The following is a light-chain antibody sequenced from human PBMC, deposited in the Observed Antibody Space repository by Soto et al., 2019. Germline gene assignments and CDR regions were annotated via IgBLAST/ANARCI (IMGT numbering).Light chain of an antibody. CDR3: SLYTSENTYV. J-gene: IGLJ1*01. V-gene: IGLV2-14*01. Sequence: QSVLTQPASVSGSPGQSITISCTGTSSDVGRYNYVSWYQHHPGKAPKLIIFEVSNRPSGVSNRFSGSKSGNTASLTISGLQAADEADYYCSLYTSENTYVFGTGTKLTVL. CDR1: SSDVGRYNY. CDR2: EVS.